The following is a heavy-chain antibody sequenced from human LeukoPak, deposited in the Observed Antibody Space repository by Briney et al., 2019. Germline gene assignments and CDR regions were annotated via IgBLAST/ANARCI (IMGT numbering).Heavy chain of an antibody. Sequence: GASVQVSCKASGYSFSIYGITWARQAPGQGLEYLGWISASDGTTNYAQKVQDRVTMTTDTFTSTAYLELRSLRSEDTAVYYCARCGAAVTTHFSHWGQGTLVTVSS. D-gene: IGHD4-17*01. CDR2: ISASDGTT. CDR1: GYSFSIYG. V-gene: IGHV1-18*01. J-gene: IGHJ4*02. CDR3: ARCGAAVTTHFSH.